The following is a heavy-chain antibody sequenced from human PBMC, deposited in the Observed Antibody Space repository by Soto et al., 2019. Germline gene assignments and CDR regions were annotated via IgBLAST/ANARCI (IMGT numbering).Heavy chain of an antibody. CDR1: GFTFVTYA. D-gene: IGHD1-26*01. J-gene: IGHJ4*02. Sequence: EAQLLESGGGLTQPGGSLRLSCSASGFTFVTYAISWVRQAPGKGLEWVASISASGATPDYADSVKGRFTISRDASKNMVHLQMNNVRVEDTALYYCAKVNFRGEPPHEHYFDYWGQGTLVTVSS. CDR3: AKVNFRGEPPHEHYFDY. V-gene: IGHV3-23*01. CDR2: ISASGATP.